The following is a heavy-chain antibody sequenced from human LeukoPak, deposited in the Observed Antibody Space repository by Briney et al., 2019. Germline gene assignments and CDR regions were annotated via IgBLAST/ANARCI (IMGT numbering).Heavy chain of an antibody. J-gene: IGHJ4*02. V-gene: IGHV4-34*01. Sequence: SKTLSLTCAVYGGSFSGYYWSWIRQPPGKGLEWIGEINHSGSTNYNPSLKSRVTISVDTSKNQFSLKLSSVTAADTAVYYCASGAQARVMDYWGQGTLVTVSS. CDR3: ASGAQARVMDY. D-gene: IGHD3-16*01. CDR2: INHSGST. CDR1: GGSFSGYY.